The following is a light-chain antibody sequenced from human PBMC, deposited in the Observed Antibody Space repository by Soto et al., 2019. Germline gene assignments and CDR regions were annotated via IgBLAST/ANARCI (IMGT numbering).Light chain of an antibody. V-gene: IGLV2-14*01. CDR3: GSYASATLI. Sequence: QTVLTQPASVSGSPGQSITISCTGSNSDIGAYDYVSWYQQHPGKPPTLLIYEVTFRPSGVPNRFSGSKSGNPATLTISGLLTEDEADYYCGSYASATLIFGGGTKVTVL. CDR1: NSDIGAYDY. CDR2: EVT. J-gene: IGLJ2*01.